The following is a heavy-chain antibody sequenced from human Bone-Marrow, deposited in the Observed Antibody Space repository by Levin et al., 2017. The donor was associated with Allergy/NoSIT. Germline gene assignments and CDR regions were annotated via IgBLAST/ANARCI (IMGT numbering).Heavy chain of an antibody. CDR3: ASEGHGDYVGDHAFDI. J-gene: IGHJ3*02. Sequence: SETLSLTCTVSGGSIISGGYYWSWIRQYPGKGLEWIGYIYYIGNTYYNPSLKSRLTISVDTSKNQFSLKLTSVTAADTVEYYCASEGHGDYVGDHAFDIVGHGTMVTVSS. D-gene: IGHD4-17*01. CDR2: IYYIGNT. V-gene: IGHV4-31*03. CDR1: GGSIISGGYY.